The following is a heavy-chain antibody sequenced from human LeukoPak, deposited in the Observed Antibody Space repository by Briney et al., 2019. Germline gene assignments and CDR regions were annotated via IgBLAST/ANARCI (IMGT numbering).Heavy chain of an antibody. V-gene: IGHV3-48*03. CDR2: ISSSGSTI. CDR1: GFTLSSYE. CDR3: AREATPGVPRGLLL. Sequence: GGSLRLSCAASGFTLSSYEMNWVRQALGKGLEWVSYISSSGSTICYADSVKGRFTISRDNAKNSLYLQMNSLRAEDTAVYYCAREATPGVPRGLLLWGQGTLVTVSS. J-gene: IGHJ4*02. D-gene: IGHD3-22*01.